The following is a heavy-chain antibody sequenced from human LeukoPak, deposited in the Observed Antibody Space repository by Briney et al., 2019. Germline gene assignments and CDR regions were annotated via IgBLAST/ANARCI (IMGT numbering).Heavy chain of an antibody. J-gene: IGHJ6*02. CDR2: FDPEDGET. CDR3: ATYILVGANYYYDMDV. D-gene: IGHD1-26*01. V-gene: IGHV1-24*01. CDR1: GYTLTELS. Sequence: GASVKVSCKVSGYTLTELSMHWVRQAPGKGLEWMGGFDPEDGETIYAQKFQGRVTMTEDTSTDTAYMELSSLRSEDTAVYYCATYILVGANYYYDMDVWGQGTTVTVSS.